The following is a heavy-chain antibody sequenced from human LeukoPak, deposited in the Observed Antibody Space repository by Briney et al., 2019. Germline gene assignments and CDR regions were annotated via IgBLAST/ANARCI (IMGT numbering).Heavy chain of an antibody. J-gene: IGHJ6*02. CDR1: GFTFSSYG. D-gene: IGHD2-2*01. V-gene: IGHV3-30*18. CDR3: AKEYCSSTSCPLKRYYYYGLDV. Sequence: GGSLRLSCAASGFTFSSYGMQWGRQAPGKGLEWVAVISYDGSNKYYADSVKGRFTISRDNSKNTLYLQMNSLRAEDTAVYYCAKEYCSSTSCPLKRYYYYGLDVWGQGTTVTVSS. CDR2: ISYDGSNK.